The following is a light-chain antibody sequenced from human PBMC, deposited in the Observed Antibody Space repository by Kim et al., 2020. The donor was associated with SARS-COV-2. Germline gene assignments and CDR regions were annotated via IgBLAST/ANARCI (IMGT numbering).Light chain of an antibody. CDR1: SSNIGGNI. CDR2: SND. J-gene: IGLJ3*02. CDR3: AAWDDSLNGWV. V-gene: IGLV1-44*01. Sequence: GQRITISCSGSSSNIGGNIVNWYQQLPATAPKLLIYSNDQRPSGVPDRFSGSKFGSSASLAISGLQSEDEADYYCAAWDDSLNGWVFGGGTQLTVL.